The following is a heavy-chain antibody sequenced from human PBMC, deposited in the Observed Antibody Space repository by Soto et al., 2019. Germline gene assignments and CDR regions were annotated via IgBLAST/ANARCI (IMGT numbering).Heavy chain of an antibody. CDR3: ARDPIAVAGTRYGMDV. J-gene: IGHJ6*02. Sequence: LSLTCAISGDSVSSNSAAWNWIRQSPSRGLEWLGRTYYRSKWYNDYAVSVKSRITINPDTSKNQFSLQLNSVTPEDTAVYYCARDPIAVAGTRYGMDVWGQGTTVTVSS. V-gene: IGHV6-1*01. CDR2: TYYRSKWYN. D-gene: IGHD6-19*01. CDR1: GDSVSSNSAA.